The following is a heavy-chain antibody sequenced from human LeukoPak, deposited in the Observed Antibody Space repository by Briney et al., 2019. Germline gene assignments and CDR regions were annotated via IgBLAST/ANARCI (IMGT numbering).Heavy chain of an antibody. CDR1: GGSISSYY. CDR2: IYYSGST. J-gene: IGHJ6*02. V-gene: IGHV4-59*08. D-gene: IGHD2-2*01. CDR3: ARLIEYCSSTSCYYYYGTDV. Sequence: SETLSLTCTVSGGSISSYYWSWIRQPPGKGLEWIGYIYYSGSTNYNPSLKSRVTISVDTSKNQFSLKLSSVTAADTAVYYCARLIEYCSSTSCYYYYGTDVWGQGTTVTVSS.